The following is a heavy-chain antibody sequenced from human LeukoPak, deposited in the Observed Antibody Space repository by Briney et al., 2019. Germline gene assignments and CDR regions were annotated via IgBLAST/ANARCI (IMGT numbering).Heavy chain of an antibody. J-gene: IGHJ5*02. V-gene: IGHV1-2*02. CDR3: AKATYINYDQRGVGDP. Sequence: GASVKVSCRASGYTFTDYYMHWVRQAPGQGLEWMGWINPNSGGTNSAQKFQGRITMTRDTSISTAFMELSSLISDDTAVYYCAKATYINYDQRGVGDPWGQGTLVTVSS. CDR1: GYTFTDYY. D-gene: IGHD3-10*01. CDR2: INPNSGGT.